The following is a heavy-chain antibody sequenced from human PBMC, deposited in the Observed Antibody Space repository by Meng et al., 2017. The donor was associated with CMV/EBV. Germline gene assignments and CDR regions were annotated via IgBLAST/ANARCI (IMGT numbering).Heavy chain of an antibody. CDR3: ARIDVDTAMVPYYYGMDV. V-gene: IGHV3-66*02. CDR1: GFTVSSHY. D-gene: IGHD5-18*01. J-gene: IGHJ6*02. Sequence: GESLKISCAASGFTVSSHYMSWVRQAPGKGLEWVSVIYSGGSTYYADSVKGRFTISRDNSTNTLYLQMNSLRAEDTAVYYCARIDVDTAMVPYYYGMDVWGQGTTVTVSS. CDR2: IYSGGST.